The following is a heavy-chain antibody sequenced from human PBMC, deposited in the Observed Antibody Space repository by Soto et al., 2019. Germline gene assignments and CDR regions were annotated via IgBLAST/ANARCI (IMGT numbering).Heavy chain of an antibody. CDR3: AMRGLIAAAPNWFDP. V-gene: IGHV1-69*12. J-gene: IGHJ5*02. CDR2: IIPIFGTA. Sequence: QVQLVQSGAEVKKPGSSVKVSCKASVGTFSSYAISWVRQAPGQGLEWMGGIIPIFGTANYAQKFQGRVTITADESTSTAYMELSSLRSEDTAVYYCAMRGLIAAAPNWFDPWGQGTLVTVSS. D-gene: IGHD6-13*01. CDR1: VGTFSSYA.